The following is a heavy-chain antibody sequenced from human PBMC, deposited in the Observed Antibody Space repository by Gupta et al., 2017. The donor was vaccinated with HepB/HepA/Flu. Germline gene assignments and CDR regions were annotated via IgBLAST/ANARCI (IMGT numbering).Heavy chain of an antibody. CDR3: AKDWTATVGYYFQH. D-gene: IGHD3-3*01. V-gene: IGHV3-23*01. CDR1: GFTFSSYA. CDR2: ISGSGSST. Sequence: EVQLLESGGGLVQPGGSLRLSCAASGFTFSSYAMSWVPQAPGKGLEWVSGISGSGSSTYYTDSVKGRFTISRDNSKNTLYLQMNSLRAEDTAVYYCAKDWTATVGYYFQHWGQGTLVTVSS. J-gene: IGHJ1*01.